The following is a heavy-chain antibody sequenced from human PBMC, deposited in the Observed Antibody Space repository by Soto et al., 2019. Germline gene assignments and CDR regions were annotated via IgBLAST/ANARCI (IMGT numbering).Heavy chain of an antibody. CDR3: AKDWMGLGYFFEY. CDR1: GFSFGNYV. D-gene: IGHD5-18*01. CDR2: ISNSGGIT. V-gene: IGHV3-23*01. Sequence: EVQLLESGGDLVQPGGSLRLSCVASGFSFGNYVMNWVRQDPGKGLQWVASISNSGGITYYADSVKGRFTISRDNSENTLFLQLNSLRVEDTAIYYCAKDWMGLGYFFEYWGQGTLVTVSA. J-gene: IGHJ4*02.